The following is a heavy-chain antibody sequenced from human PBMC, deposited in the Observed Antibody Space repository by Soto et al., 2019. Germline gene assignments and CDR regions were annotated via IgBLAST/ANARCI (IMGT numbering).Heavy chain of an antibody. CDR3: AREWGGIVVAGTRLAF. CDR1: GGTFSSYT. V-gene: IGHV1-69*04. CDR2: IIPILGIA. J-gene: IGHJ4*02. Sequence: SVKVSCKASGGTFSSYTISWVRQAPGQGLEWMGRIIPILGIANYAQKFQGRVTITADKSTSTAYMELSSLRSEDTAVYYCAREWGGIVVAGTRLAFWGQGTQVTVSS. D-gene: IGHD6-13*01.